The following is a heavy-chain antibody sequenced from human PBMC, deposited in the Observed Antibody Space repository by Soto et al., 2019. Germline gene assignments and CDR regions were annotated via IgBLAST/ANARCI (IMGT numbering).Heavy chain of an antibody. D-gene: IGHD2-2*01. J-gene: IGHJ5*01. CDR1: GFTFSRYG. Sequence: EVQLVESGGVLVKPGGSLRLSCAASGFTFSRYGMNWLRQAPGKGLEWVASISSSTSYVYYADSVKGRFSTSRDNAKNILYLEMYALRTEDTAVYYCARDPSEGRVGNWFESWGQGTLVTVSS. CDR3: ARDPSEGRVGNWFES. V-gene: IGHV3-21*06. CDR2: ISSSTSYV.